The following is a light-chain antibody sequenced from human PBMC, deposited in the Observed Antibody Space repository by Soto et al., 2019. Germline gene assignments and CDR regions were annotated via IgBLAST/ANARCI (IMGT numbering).Light chain of an antibody. J-gene: IGKJ4*01. V-gene: IGKV1-17*02. Sequence: DIQMPQSPSTLSASVGDTATITCLTSQGIRYDVGWYQQKPGNATRRLIYAASSLQSWVPSRFSGSGSGTEFTLTISNLQPEDFATYYCLQHNSYPLTFGGGTKVDIK. CDR2: AAS. CDR3: LQHNSYPLT. CDR1: QGIRYD.